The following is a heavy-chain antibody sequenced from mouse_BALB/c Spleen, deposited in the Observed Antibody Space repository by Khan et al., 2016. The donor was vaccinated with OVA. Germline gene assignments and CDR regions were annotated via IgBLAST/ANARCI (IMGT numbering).Heavy chain of an antibody. D-gene: IGHD1-1*01. CDR1: GYTFTNYG. CDR3: ARGNYYGSNSWFAY. V-gene: IGHV9-3*02. CDR2: INTNTGEP. Sequence: QIQLVQSGPELKKPGETVKISCKASGYTFTNYGINWVKQAPGKGLKWMGWINTNTGEPTYAEEFKGRFAFSLETSASTAYLQLNNLKNEDTATYFCARGNYYGSNSWFAYWGQGTRVTVSA. J-gene: IGHJ3*01.